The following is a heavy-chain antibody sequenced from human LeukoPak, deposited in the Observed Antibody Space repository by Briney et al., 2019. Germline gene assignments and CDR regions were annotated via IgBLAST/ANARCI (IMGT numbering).Heavy chain of an antibody. CDR1: GFTFSSYS. V-gene: IGHV3-48*01. CDR3: ARIAEPKYCSSTSCKDYYYMDV. Sequence: GGSLRLSCAASGFTFSSYSMNWVRQAPGKGLEWVSYISSSSSTIYYADSVKGRFTISRDNAKNSLYLQMNSLRAEDTAVYYCARIAEPKYCSSTSCKDYYYMDVWGKGTTVTVSS. D-gene: IGHD2-2*01. J-gene: IGHJ6*03. CDR2: ISSSSSTI.